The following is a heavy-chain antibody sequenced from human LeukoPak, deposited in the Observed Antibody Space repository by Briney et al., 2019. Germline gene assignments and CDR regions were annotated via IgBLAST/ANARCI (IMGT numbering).Heavy chain of an antibody. V-gene: IGHV3-33*01. D-gene: IGHD1-14*01. CDR2: IRYDGSNK. CDR1: GFTFSSYG. J-gene: IGHJ6*02. CDR3: ARDPDGV. Sequence: PGRSLRLSCAASGFTFSSYGMHWVRLAAGKGLEWVAVIRYDGSNKYYADSVKGRFTISRDNSKNTLYLQMNSLRAEDTAVYYCARDPDGVWGQGTTVTVSS.